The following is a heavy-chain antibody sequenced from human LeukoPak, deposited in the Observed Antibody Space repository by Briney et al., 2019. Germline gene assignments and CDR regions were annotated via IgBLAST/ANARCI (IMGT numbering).Heavy chain of an antibody. CDR1: GYTFTGYY. V-gene: IGHV1-2*02. D-gene: IGHD3-3*01. CDR2: INPNSGGT. CDR3: ARGGGLLRFLEWLSPFDY. Sequence: ASVKVSCKASGYTFTGYYMHWVRQAPGQGLEWMGWINPNSGGTNYAQKFQGRVTMTRDTSISTAYMELSRLRSDDTAVYYCARGGGLLRFLEWLSPFDYWGQGTLVTVSS. J-gene: IGHJ4*02.